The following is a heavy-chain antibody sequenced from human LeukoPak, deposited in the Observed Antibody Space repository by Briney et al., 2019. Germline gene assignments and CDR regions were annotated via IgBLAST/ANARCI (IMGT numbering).Heavy chain of an antibody. V-gene: IGHV3-74*01. CDR2: INGEGRST. CDR3: AREANSGYSSGDDAFDI. D-gene: IGHD6-19*01. Sequence: GRSLRLSCAASGFTFSTYWMHWVRQAPGKGLLWVSRINGEGRSTSHADSVKGRFTISRDNAKNTLYLQMNSRRPEAQAVYYCAREANSGYSSGDDAFDIWGQGTMVTVSS. J-gene: IGHJ3*02. CDR1: GFTFSTYW.